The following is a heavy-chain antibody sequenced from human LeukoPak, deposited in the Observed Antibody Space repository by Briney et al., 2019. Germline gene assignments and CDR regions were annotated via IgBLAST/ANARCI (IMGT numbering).Heavy chain of an antibody. V-gene: IGHV4-34*01. J-gene: IGHJ6*02. D-gene: IGHD3-10*01. Sequence: SETLSLTCAVYGGSFSGYYWSWIRQPPGKGLEWIGEINHNGSTNYNPSLKSRVTISVDTSKNQFSLKLSSVTAADTAVYYCASSRGTMVRGVLSYYYYYHGMDVWGQGTTVTGSS. CDR3: ASSRGTMVRGVLSYYYYYHGMDV. CDR2: INHNGST. CDR1: GGSFSGYY.